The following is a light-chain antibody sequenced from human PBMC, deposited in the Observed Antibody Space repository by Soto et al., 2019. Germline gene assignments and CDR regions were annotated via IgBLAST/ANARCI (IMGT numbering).Light chain of an antibody. J-gene: IGLJ2*01. V-gene: IGLV2-11*01. Sequence: QSALTQPRSVSGSPGQSVTISCTGTSSDVGGYNYVSWYQQHPGKAPKLMIYDVSKRPSGVPDRFSGSKSGNTASLTISGXXAEDEADYYCCSYAGSXTXXFGGG. CDR3: CSYAGSXTXX. CDR1: SSDVGGYNY. CDR2: DVS.